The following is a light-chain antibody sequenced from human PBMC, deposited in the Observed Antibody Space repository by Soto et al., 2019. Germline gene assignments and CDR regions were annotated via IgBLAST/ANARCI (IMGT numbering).Light chain of an antibody. V-gene: IGKV3-20*01. Sequence: NVSTHSAGTVSLSPGERATLTCRASQSVSSNYLAWFQQKPGQAPRLLIYAASSRATGIPDRFSGSGSGTDFTLTISRLEPEDFAVYYCQQYGSSPQTFGQGTKVDI. CDR1: QSVSSNY. J-gene: IGKJ1*01. CDR2: AAS. CDR3: QQYGSSPQT.